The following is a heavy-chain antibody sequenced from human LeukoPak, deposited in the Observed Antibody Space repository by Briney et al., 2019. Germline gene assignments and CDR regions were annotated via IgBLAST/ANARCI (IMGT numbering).Heavy chain of an antibody. D-gene: IGHD4-23*01. CDR3: AKSDGGNSGFDY. CDR1: GFTFDDYA. J-gene: IGHJ4*02. V-gene: IGHV3-9*03. Sequence: GGSLRLSCAASGFTFDDYAMHWVRQAPGKGLEWVSGISWNSGSIGYADSVRGRFTISRDNAKNSLYLQMNSLRAEDMALYYCAKSDGGNSGFDYWGQGTLVTVSS. CDR2: ISWNSGSI.